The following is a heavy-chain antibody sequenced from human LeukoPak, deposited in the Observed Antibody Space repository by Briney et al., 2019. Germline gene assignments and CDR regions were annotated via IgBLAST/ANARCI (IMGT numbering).Heavy chain of an antibody. CDR3: ARLPYDYVWGSYRYTGPFIDY. CDR2: IYYSGST. CDR1: GGSISSYY. V-gene: IGHV4-59*08. D-gene: IGHD3-16*02. Sequence: SETLSLTCTVSGGSISSYYRSWIRQPPGKGLEWIGYIYYSGSTNYNPSLKSRVTISVDTSKNQFSLKLSSVTAADTAVYYCARLPYDYVWGSYRYTGPFIDYWGQGTLVTVSS. J-gene: IGHJ4*02.